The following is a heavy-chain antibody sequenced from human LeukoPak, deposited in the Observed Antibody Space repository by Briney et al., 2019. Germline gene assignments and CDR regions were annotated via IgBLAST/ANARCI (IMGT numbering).Heavy chain of an antibody. J-gene: IGHJ3*01. CDR2: ISNNGGST. V-gene: IGHV3-23*01. D-gene: IGHD6-19*01. CDR3: AEVSLNTVGSDWYAGAFDL. CDR1: GFTFSSYA. Sequence: GGSLRLSCAASGFTFSSYAMSWVRQAPGKGLEWVSSISNNGGSTDYADSVKGRFTISRDNSKNTLYLQMNSLRAEDTAVYYCAEVSLNTVGSDWYAGAFDLWGQGTMVTVSS.